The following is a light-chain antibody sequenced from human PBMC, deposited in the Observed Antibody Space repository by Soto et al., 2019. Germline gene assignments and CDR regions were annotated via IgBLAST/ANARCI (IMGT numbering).Light chain of an antibody. J-gene: IGKJ1*01. V-gene: IGKV3-20*01. Sequence: EIVLTQSPGTLSLSPGERATLSCRASQTVRSDYFAWYQQKPGQTPRLLIFGVSTRASGIPDRFSGGGSGTDFTLTISRLEPEDFAVYYCQQYGSSPPWTFGQGTKVDIK. CDR3: QQYGSSPPWT. CDR1: QTVRSDY. CDR2: GVS.